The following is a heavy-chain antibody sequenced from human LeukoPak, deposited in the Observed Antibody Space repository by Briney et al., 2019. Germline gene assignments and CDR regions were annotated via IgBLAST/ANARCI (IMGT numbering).Heavy chain of an antibody. J-gene: IGHJ6*03. Sequence: GGSLRLSCAASGFTFSSYSMNWVRQAPGKGLEWVSSISSSSSYIYYADSVKGRFTISRDNAKNSLYLQMNSLRAEDTAVYYCAKVGGPYYYYMDVWGKGTTVTVSS. CDR2: ISSSSSYI. V-gene: IGHV3-21*04. CDR3: AKVGGPYYYYMDV. CDR1: GFTFSSYS.